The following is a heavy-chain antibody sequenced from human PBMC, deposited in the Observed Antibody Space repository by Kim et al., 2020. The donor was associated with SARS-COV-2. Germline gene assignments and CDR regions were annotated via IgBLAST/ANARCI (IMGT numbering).Heavy chain of an antibody. Sequence: SETLSLTCTVSGGSISSYYWSWIRQPPGKGLEWIGYIYYSGSTNYNPSLKSRVTISVDTSKNQFSLKLSSVTAADTAVYYCARERSYDRIFDPWGQGTLVTVSS. CDR2: IYYSGST. V-gene: IGHV4-59*13. CDR3: ARERSYDRIFDP. J-gene: IGHJ5*02. D-gene: IGHD3-22*01. CDR1: GGSISSYY.